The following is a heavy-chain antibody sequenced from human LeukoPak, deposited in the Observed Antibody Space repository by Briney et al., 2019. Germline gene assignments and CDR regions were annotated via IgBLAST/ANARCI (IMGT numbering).Heavy chain of an antibody. V-gene: IGHV4-4*07. D-gene: IGHD2-2*01. CDR1: GSSISNYY. CDR2: IYTSGST. J-gene: IGHJ5*02. CDR3: ARDKMYQLPHNWFDP. Sequence: SETLSLTCIVSGSSISNYYWSWIRQPAGRGLEWIGRIYTSGSTDYNPSLKTRVTMSLDTSKNQFSLKMSSVTAADTAVYYCARDKMYQLPHNWFDPWGQGTLVTVSS.